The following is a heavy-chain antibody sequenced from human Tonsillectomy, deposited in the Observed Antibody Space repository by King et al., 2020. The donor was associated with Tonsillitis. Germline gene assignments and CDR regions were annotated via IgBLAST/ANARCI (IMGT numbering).Heavy chain of an antibody. CDR3: AGGWGMATTTSFDY. J-gene: IGHJ4*02. Sequence: VQLVESGGGLVKPGGSLRLSCAASGITFSSYSMNWVRQAPGKGLEWVSSISGSSNYIYYADSVKGRFTISRDNAKNSMYLQVNSLRAEDTAVYYCAGGWGMATTTSFDYWGQGTLVTVSS. CDR2: ISGSSNYI. D-gene: IGHD5-24*01. CDR1: GITFSSYS. V-gene: IGHV3-21*01.